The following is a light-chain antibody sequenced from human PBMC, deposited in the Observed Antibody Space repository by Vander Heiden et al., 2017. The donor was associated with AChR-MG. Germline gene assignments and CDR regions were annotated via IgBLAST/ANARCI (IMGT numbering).Light chain of an antibody. CDR2: EAS. CDR3: QKGSTRT. Sequence: IVLTQSPATLSLSPGERATLSCQASQSVRTFLAWYKQKPGQAPRLLIDEASKRATGIPARFSGSGSGTDCTITISSLEPEDFAVYYCQKGSTRTFGGGTKVEIK. CDR1: QSVRTF. V-gene: IGKV3-11*01. J-gene: IGKJ4*01.